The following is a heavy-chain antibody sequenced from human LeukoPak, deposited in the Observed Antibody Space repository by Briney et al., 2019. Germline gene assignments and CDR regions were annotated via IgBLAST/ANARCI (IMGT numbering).Heavy chain of an antibody. CDR2: ISGSGDRT. Sequence: GGSLRLSCAASGFTFSSYGMSWVRQAPGKGLEWVSSISGSGDRTYYADSVKGRFTISRDNSKNTLYLQMNSLRAEDTAVYYCAKGGAVSSKSITMVRGTRRFYYYMDVWGKGTTVTISS. V-gene: IGHV3-23*01. J-gene: IGHJ6*03. CDR3: AKGGAVSSKSITMVRGTRRFYYYMDV. D-gene: IGHD3-10*01. CDR1: GFTFSSYG.